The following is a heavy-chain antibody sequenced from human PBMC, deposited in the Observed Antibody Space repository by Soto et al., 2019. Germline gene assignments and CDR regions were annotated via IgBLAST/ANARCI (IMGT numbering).Heavy chain of an antibody. V-gene: IGHV1-18*01. Sequence: GASVKVSCKASGYTFTSYGISWVRQAPGQGLEWMGWISAYNGNTNYAQKLQGRVTMTTDTSTSTAYMELRSLRSDDTAVYYCARDGTLRWLELRSWFDPWGQGTLVTVSS. CDR1: GYTFTSYG. D-gene: IGHD1-7*01. CDR2: ISAYNGNT. CDR3: ARDGTLRWLELRSWFDP. J-gene: IGHJ5*02.